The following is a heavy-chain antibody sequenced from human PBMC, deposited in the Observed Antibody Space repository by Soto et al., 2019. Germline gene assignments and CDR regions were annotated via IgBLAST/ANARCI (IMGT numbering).Heavy chain of an antibody. CDR1: GGSVSSGSYY. V-gene: IGHV4-61*01. CDR2: IYYSGST. CDR3: ARASSNWNFFY. Sequence: QVQLRESGPGLVKPSETLSLTCTVSGGSVSSGSYYWNWIRQPPGKGLEWIGYIYYSGSTSYHPSLKRRVSLSPHTSKSQSSLSLNSVTAAHTAVYYCARASSNWNFFYWGQGTLVTVSS. D-gene: IGHD1-1*01. J-gene: IGHJ4*02.